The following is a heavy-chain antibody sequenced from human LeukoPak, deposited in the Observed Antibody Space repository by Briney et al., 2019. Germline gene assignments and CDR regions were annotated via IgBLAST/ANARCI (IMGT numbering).Heavy chain of an antibody. CDR1: GGTFSSYA. D-gene: IGHD5-18*01. CDR3: ARDLGFVEMATAPFDY. CDR2: IIPILGIA. Sequence: SVKVSCKASGGTFSSYAISWVRQAPGQGLEWMGRIIPILGIANYAQKFQGRVTITADKSTSTAYMELSSLRSEDAAVYYCARDLGFVEMATAPFDYWGQGTLVTVSS. V-gene: IGHV1-69*04. J-gene: IGHJ4*02.